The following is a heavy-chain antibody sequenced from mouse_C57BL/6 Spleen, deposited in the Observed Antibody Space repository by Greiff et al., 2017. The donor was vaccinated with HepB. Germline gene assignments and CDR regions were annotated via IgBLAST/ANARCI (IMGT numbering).Heavy chain of an antibody. D-gene: IGHD2-1*01. CDR2: IYPSDSET. V-gene: IGHV1-61*01. CDR1: GYTFTSYW. Sequence: VQLQQSGAELVRPGSSVKLSCKASGYTFTSYWMDWVKQRPGQGLEWIGNIYPSDSETHYNQKFKDKATLTVDKSSSTAYMQLSSLTSEDSAVYYCARSGNYGYYFDYWGQGTTLTVSS. CDR3: ARSGNYGYYFDY. J-gene: IGHJ2*01.